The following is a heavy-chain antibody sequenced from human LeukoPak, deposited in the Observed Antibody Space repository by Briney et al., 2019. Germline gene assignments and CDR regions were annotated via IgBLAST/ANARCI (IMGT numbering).Heavy chain of an antibody. CDR1: GYRFSDYW. CDR3: ARDRNYALDY. V-gene: IGHV3-7*01. J-gene: IGHJ4*02. CDR2: LKQDKSEI. Sequence: PGGSLRLSCIVSGYRFSDYWISWVRQAPGKGLEWVASLKQDKSEIYYVDSVKGRFTISRENAKNSGYLQMNSLRAEDTGVYYCARDRNYALDYWGQGTLVTVSS. D-gene: IGHD1-7*01.